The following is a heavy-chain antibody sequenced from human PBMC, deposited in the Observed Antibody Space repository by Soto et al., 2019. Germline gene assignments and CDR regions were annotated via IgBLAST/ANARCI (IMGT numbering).Heavy chain of an antibody. D-gene: IGHD3-3*01. CDR2: IHTSGST. Sequence: PSETLSLTCTVSGGSLSFFYWGWIRQPTGKGLEWIGRIHTSGSTNYNSSLKNRVTISVDKSNNQFSLRLSSVTAADTAVYFCVTSLNYDFWRDGGRHYYFDYWGQGTLVTVSS. CDR3: VTSLNYDFWRDGGRHYYFDY. J-gene: IGHJ4*02. V-gene: IGHV4-4*07. CDR1: GGSLSFFY.